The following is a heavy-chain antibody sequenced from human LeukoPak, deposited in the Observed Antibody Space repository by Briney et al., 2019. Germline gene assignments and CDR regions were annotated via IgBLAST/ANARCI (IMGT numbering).Heavy chain of an antibody. CDR3: ARRVYSSSWYDYYYFDY. Sequence: ASVKVSCKASGYTFTSYGISWVRQAPGQGLEWMGWISAYNGNTNYAQKLQGRVTMTTDTSTSTAYMELRSLRSDDTAVYYCARRVYSSSWYDYYYFDYWGQGTLVTVSS. CDR2: ISAYNGNT. V-gene: IGHV1-18*01. CDR1: GYTFTSYG. J-gene: IGHJ4*02. D-gene: IGHD6-13*01.